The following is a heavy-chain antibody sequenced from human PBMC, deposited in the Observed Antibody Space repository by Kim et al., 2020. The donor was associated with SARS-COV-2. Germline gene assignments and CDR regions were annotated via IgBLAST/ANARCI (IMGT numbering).Heavy chain of an antibody. V-gene: IGHV1-3*01. CDR2: INAGNGNT. J-gene: IGHJ4*02. D-gene: IGHD4-17*01. CDR1: GYTFTSYA. Sequence: ASVKVSCKASGYTFTSYAMHWVRQAPGQRLEWMGWINAGNGNTKYSQKFQGRVTITRDTSASTAYMELSSLRSEDTAVYYCARDLTTVTNDRDYWGQGTLVTVSS. CDR3: ARDLTTVTNDRDY.